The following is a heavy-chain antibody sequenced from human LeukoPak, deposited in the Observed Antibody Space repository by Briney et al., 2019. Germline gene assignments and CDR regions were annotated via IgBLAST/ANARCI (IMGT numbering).Heavy chain of an antibody. J-gene: IGHJ4*02. Sequence: SETLSLTCTVSGGSISSGGYYWSWIRQPPGKGLEWIGYIYYSGSTNYNPSLKSRVTISVDTSKNQFSLKLSSVTAADTAVYYCARAADDFWSGYPLDYWGQGTLVTVSS. CDR3: ARAADDFWSGYPLDY. V-gene: IGHV4-61*08. CDR1: GGSISSGGYY. CDR2: IYYSGST. D-gene: IGHD3-3*01.